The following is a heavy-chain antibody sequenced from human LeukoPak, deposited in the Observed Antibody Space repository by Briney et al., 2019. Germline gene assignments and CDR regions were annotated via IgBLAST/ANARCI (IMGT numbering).Heavy chain of an antibody. V-gene: IGHV1-3*03. Sequence: ASVKVSCKASGYTFTGYYMHWVRQAPGQGLEWMGWINAGNGNTKYSQEFQGRVTITRDTSASTAYMELSSLRSEDMAVYYCARDAPGYSSGWYNYWGQGTLVTVSS. CDR2: INAGNGNT. J-gene: IGHJ4*02. D-gene: IGHD6-19*01. CDR1: GYTFTGYY. CDR3: ARDAPGYSSGWYNY.